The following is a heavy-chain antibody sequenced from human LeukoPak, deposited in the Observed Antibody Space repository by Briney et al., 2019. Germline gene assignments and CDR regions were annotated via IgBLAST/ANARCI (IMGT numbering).Heavy chain of an antibody. V-gene: IGHV4-4*07. CDR2: IYTSGST. Sequence: SSETLSLTCTVSGGSISSYYWSWIRQPAGKGLEWIGRIYTSGSTNYNPSLKSRVTMSVDTSKNQFSLKLSSVTAADTAVYYCARALIPRTWQPYFDYWGQGTLVTVSS. J-gene: IGHJ4*02. D-gene: IGHD2-2*01. CDR3: ARALIPRTWQPYFDY. CDR1: GGSISSYY.